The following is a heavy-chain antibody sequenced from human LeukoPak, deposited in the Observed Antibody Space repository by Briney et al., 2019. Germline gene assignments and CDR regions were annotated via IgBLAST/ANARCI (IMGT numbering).Heavy chain of an antibody. CDR2: ISSSSSTI. CDR1: GFTFSSYS. D-gene: IGHD3-10*01. Sequence: GGSLRLSCAASGFTFSSYSMNWVRQAPGKGLEWVSYISSSSSTIYYADSVKGRFTISRDNAKNSLYLQMNSLRAEDTAVYYCARASGVRGSDYWGQGTLVTVSS. CDR3: ARASGVRGSDY. J-gene: IGHJ4*02. V-gene: IGHV3-48*04.